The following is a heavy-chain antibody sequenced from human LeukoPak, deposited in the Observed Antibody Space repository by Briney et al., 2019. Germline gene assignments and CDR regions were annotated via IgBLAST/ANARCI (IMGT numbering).Heavy chain of an antibody. J-gene: IGHJ4*02. CDR2: IDRDDSYT. CDR3: ARHLPSTLYYDSSSYPPDDY. Sequence: GESLKISCKGSGYSFTSYWISWVRQMPGKGLEWMGRIDRDDSYTNFSPSFQGHVTISADKYISTAYLQWSSLKASDTAMYYCARHLPSTLYYDSSSYPPDDYWGQGTLVTVSS. V-gene: IGHV5-10-1*01. CDR1: GYSFTSYW. D-gene: IGHD3-22*01.